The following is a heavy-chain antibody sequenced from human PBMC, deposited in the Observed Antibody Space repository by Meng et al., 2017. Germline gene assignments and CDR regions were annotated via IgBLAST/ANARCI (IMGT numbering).Heavy chain of an antibody. D-gene: IGHD6-19*01. CDR3: TIYIRGHI. CDR2: IGGRPKSYAA. Sequence: EVRLVGAGGGLAQPGGSLKLSVAVSGVSFSDFDIHWVRQASGKGLEWVGRIGGRPKSYAAAYAAPVRGRFTISRDDSRNTAYLQMNSLKTEDSAVYYCTIYIRGHIWGQGTMVTVSS. V-gene: IGHV3-73*02. J-gene: IGHJ3*02. CDR1: GVSFSDFD.